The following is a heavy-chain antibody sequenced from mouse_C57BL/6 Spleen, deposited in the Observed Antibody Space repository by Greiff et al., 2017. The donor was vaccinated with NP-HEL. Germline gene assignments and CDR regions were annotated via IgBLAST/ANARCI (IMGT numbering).Heavy chain of an antibody. J-gene: IGHJ4*01. Sequence: EVQLVESGPGLVKPSQSLSLTCSVPGYSITSGYYWNWIRQFPGNQLEWMGYIRSDGSNNYNPSLKNRISITRDTSKNQFFLKLNSVTTENTATYYCARGALYGSSRYYYAMDYWGQGTSVTVSS. CDR3: ARGALYGSSRYYYAMDY. V-gene: IGHV3-6*01. CDR2: IRSDGSN. D-gene: IGHD1-1*01. CDR1: GYSITSGYY.